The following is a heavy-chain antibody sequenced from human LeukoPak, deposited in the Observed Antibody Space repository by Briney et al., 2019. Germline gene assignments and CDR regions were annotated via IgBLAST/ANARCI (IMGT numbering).Heavy chain of an antibody. D-gene: IGHD3-22*01. J-gene: IGHJ4*02. Sequence: SETLSLTCTVSGGSISSYYWSWIRQPPGKGLEWIGYIYYSGSTNYNPSLKSRVTISVDTSKNQFSLKLSSVTAADTAVYYCAREDYYDSSGYPIWGQGTLITVSS. CDR2: IYYSGST. CDR3: AREDYYDSSGYPI. V-gene: IGHV4-59*01. CDR1: GGSISSYY.